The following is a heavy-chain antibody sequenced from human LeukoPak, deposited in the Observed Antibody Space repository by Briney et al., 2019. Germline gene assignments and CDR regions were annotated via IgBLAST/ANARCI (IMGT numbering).Heavy chain of an antibody. CDR1: GFTFSSYA. CDR3: ARVRGVIESGPGRY. J-gene: IGHJ4*02. V-gene: IGHV3-30-3*01. D-gene: IGHD3-10*01. Sequence: GGSLRLSCAASGFTFSSYAMHWVRQAPGKGLEWVAVISYDGSNKYYADSVKGRFTISRDNSKNTLYLQMNSLRAEDTAVYYCARVRGVIESGPGRYWGQGTLVTVSS. CDR2: ISYDGSNK.